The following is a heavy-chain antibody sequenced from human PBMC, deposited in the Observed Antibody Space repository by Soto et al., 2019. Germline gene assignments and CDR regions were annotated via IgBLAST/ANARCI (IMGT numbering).Heavy chain of an antibody. V-gene: IGHV1-69*01. CDR1: GGTFSSYA. J-gene: IGHJ3*02. D-gene: IGHD3-9*01. CDR2: IIPIFGTA. CDR3: ASHYDILTGEGYEAFDI. Sequence: QVQLVQSGAEVKKPGSSVKVSCKASGGTFSSYAISWVRQAPGQGLEWMGGIIPIFGTANYAQKFQGRVKITADESTSTAYMELSRLRSEDTAVYYCASHYDILTGEGYEAFDIWGQGTMVTVSS.